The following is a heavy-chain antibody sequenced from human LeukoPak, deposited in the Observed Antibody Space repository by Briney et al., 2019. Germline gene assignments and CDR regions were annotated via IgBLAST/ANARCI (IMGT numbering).Heavy chain of an antibody. V-gene: IGHV1-69*04. CDR2: IIPIFGIA. Sequence: SVKVSCKASGYTFTGYYMHWVRQAPGQGLEWMGRIIPIFGIANYAQKFQGRVTITADKSTSTAYMELSSLRSEDTAVYYCAREDILTGYINWFDPWGQGTLVTVSS. D-gene: IGHD3-9*01. J-gene: IGHJ5*02. CDR1: GYTFTGYY. CDR3: AREDILTGYINWFDP.